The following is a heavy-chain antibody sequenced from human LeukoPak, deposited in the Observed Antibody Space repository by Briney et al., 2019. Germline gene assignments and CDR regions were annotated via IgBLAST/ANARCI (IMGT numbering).Heavy chain of an antibody. D-gene: IGHD2-2*01. J-gene: IGHJ4*02. CDR1: GFAFSTFG. CDR3: ASAVGFCSSTSCYGGYFDC. CDR2: IWYDESNK. Sequence: ETGGSLRLSCAASGFAFSTFGMHWVRQAPGKGLEWVAAIWYDESNKHYADSVKGRFTISRDNSKNALFLQMSSLRAEDTAVYYCASAVGFCSSTSCYGGYFDCWGQGTLVTVSS. V-gene: IGHV3-33*01.